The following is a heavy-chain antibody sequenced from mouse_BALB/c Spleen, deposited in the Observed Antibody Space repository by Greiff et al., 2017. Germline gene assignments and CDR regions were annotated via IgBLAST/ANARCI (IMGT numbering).Heavy chain of an antibody. V-gene: IGHV1-5*01. D-gene: IGHD4-1*02. CDR2: IYPGNSDT. Sequence: DVKLVESGTVLARPGASVKMSCKASGYSFTSYWMHWVKQRPGQGLEWIGAIYPGNSDTSYNQKFKGKAKLTAVTSASTAYMELSSLTNEDSAVYYCTRKKQLDYYAMDYWGQGTSVTVSS. CDR3: TRKKQLDYYAMDY. J-gene: IGHJ4*01. CDR1: GYSFTSYW.